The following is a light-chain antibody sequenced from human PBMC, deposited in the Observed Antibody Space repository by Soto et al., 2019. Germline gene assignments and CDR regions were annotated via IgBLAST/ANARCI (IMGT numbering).Light chain of an antibody. V-gene: IGLV2-14*01. CDR1: SSDVGGYDY. Sequence: QSVLTQPASVSGSPGQSITISCTGTSSDVGGYDYVSWYQIHPGKAPKLMVFEVSNRPSGASYRFSGSKSGNTASLTISGLQAEDEADYFCSSYSISTAYLFGTGTKVTVL. J-gene: IGLJ1*01. CDR2: EVS. CDR3: SSYSISTAYL.